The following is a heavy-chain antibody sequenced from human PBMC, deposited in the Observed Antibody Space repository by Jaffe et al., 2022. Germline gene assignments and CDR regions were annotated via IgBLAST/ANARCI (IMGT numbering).Heavy chain of an antibody. J-gene: IGHJ3*02. Sequence: EVQLVESGGGLVQPGGSLRLSCAASGFNFSSHWMHWVRQAPGKGLVWVSRIKSDGNSPTYADSVKGRFTISRDNAKNTLYLQMNSLRDEDTAVYYCARVRVPGGGFDICGQGTMVTVSS. D-gene: IGHD3-10*01. CDR3: ARVRVPGGGFDI. V-gene: IGHV3-74*03. CDR1: GFNFSSHW. CDR2: IKSDGNSP.